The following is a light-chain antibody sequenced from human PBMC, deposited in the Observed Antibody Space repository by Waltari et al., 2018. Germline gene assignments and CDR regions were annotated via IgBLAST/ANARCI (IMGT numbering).Light chain of an antibody. CDR1: QSISSW. CDR3: QQYNTYPWT. V-gene: IGKV1-5*01. Sequence: MTQSPSTVSASVGDRVTITCRASQSISSWLAWYQQKPGKAPKLLIYDASSLESGVPSRFSGSGSGTEFTLTISSLQPDDFAAYYCQQYNTYPWTFGQGTKVEIK. J-gene: IGKJ1*01. CDR2: DAS.